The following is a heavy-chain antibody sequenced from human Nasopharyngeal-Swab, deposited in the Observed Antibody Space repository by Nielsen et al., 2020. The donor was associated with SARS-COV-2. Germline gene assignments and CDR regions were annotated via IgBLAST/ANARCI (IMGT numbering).Heavy chain of an antibody. CDR3: ARGTLRLDIVVVPAVYFDY. CDR2: ISYDGSNK. V-gene: IGHV3-30*04. Sequence: VRRAPGKGLEWVAVISYDGSNKYYADSVKGRFTISRDNSKNTLYLQMNSLRAEDTAVYYCARGTLRLDIVVVPAVYFDYWGQGTLVTAPQ. D-gene: IGHD2-2*03. J-gene: IGHJ4*02.